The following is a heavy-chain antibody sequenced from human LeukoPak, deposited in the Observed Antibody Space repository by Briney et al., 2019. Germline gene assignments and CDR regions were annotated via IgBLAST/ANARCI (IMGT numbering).Heavy chain of an antibody. J-gene: IGHJ3*02. V-gene: IGHV4-34*01. Sequence: SETLSLTCAVYGGSFSGYYWSWIRQPPGKGLEWIGEINHSGSTNYNPSLKSRVTISVDTSKNQFSLKLSSVTAADTAVYYCARSLGYCSGGSRYRAHDDAFDIWGQGTMVTVSS. CDR3: ARSLGYCSGGSRYRAHDDAFDI. D-gene: IGHD2-15*01. CDR2: INHSGST. CDR1: GGSFSGYY.